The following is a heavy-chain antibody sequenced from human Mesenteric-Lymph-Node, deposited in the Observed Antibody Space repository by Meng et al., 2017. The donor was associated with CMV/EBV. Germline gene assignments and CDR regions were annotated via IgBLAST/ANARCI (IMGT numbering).Heavy chain of an antibody. CDR1: GFTFSSYS. CDR3: ARDSDSVRYYDFWSGYYGMDV. Sequence: GGSLRLSCAASGFTFSSYSMNWVRQAPGKGLEWVSYISSSSSTIYYADSVKGRFTISRDNAKNSLFLQMNSLRAEDTAVYYCARDSDSVRYYDFWSGYYGMDVWSQGTTVTVSS. J-gene: IGHJ6*02. CDR2: ISSSSSTI. D-gene: IGHD3-3*01. V-gene: IGHV3-48*04.